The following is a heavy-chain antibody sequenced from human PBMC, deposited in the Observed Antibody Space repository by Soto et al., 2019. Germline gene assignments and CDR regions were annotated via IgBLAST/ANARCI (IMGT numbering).Heavy chain of an antibody. V-gene: IGHV6-1*01. CDR3: TRGRSTGRHYLDY. CDR1: GDFVASNSAA. Sequence: SQTLSLTCAISGDFVASNSAAWNWIRQSPARGLEWLGRTYYRSKWYNEYAVSVKSRISINPDTSKNQFSLQLSSVTPDDTAVYYCTRGRSTGRHYLDYWGQGNLVTVSS. J-gene: IGHJ4*02. D-gene: IGHD1-1*01. CDR2: TYYRSKWYN.